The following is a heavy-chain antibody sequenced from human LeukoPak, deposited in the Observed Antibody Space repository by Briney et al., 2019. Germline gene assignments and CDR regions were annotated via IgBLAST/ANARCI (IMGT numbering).Heavy chain of an antibody. Sequence: GGSLRLSCAASGFTFSSYEMNWVRQAPGKGLEWVSYISRSGRTIYDADSVKGRFTTSRDNAKNSLYLQMNSLRAEDTAVYYCARVYSGSWYFDLWGRGTVVTVSS. CDR1: GFTFSSYE. V-gene: IGHV3-48*03. CDR3: ARVYSGSWYFDL. D-gene: IGHD5-12*01. CDR2: ISRSGRTI. J-gene: IGHJ2*01.